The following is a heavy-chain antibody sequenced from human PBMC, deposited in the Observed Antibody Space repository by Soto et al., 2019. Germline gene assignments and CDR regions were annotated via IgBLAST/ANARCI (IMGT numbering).Heavy chain of an antibody. CDR1: VDSISSGYY. CDR3: ARGVSVTLAVQGSEPHKNYFDS. CDR2: IYHSGTT. D-gene: IGHD1-26*01. V-gene: IGHV4-38-2*01. Sequence: PSETLSLTCAVSVDSISSGYYWGWIRQPPGKGLEWVASIYHSGTTYYNPSLTSRVTISVDTSKNQFSLKLSSVTDADSAVYYCARGVSVTLAVQGSEPHKNYFDSWSQGTLVTASS. J-gene: IGHJ4*02.